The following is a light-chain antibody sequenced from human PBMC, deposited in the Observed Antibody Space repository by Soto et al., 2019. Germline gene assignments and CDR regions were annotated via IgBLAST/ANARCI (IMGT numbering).Light chain of an antibody. Sequence: QSVLTQPPSASGTPGQRVTISCSGSSSNIGTNYVYWYQQLPGTAPKLLIYRNNQRPSGVPDRFSGSKSGTSASLAISGLLPEDESDYYCAAWDDSLSAVVFGGGTKLTVL. J-gene: IGLJ2*01. V-gene: IGLV1-47*01. CDR3: AAWDDSLSAVV. CDR1: SSNIGTNY. CDR2: RNN.